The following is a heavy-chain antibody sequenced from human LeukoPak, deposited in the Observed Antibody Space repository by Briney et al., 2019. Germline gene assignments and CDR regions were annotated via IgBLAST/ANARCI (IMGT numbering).Heavy chain of an antibody. Sequence: ASVKVSCKVSGYTLTELSMHWVRQAPGQGLEWMGIINPSGGSTSYAQKFQGRVTMTRDTSTSTVYMEPSSLRSEDTAVYYCARDNRGPLTAAIMGYCFDYWGQGTLVTVSS. V-gene: IGHV1-46*01. CDR1: GYTLTELS. CDR2: INPSGGST. D-gene: IGHD2-2*02. J-gene: IGHJ4*02. CDR3: ARDNRGPLTAAIMGYCFDY.